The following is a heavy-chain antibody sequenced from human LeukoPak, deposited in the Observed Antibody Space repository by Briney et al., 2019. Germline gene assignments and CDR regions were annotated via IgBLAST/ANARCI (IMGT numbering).Heavy chain of an antibody. Sequence: GGSLRLSCAVSGITLSNYGMSWVRQAPGKGLEWVAGISGSGGGTVYADSVKGRFTISRDNPKNTLYLQMNSLRAEDAAVYFCAKRGVVIRVVLVGFHKEAYYFDSWGQGALATVSS. CDR1: GITLSNYG. J-gene: IGHJ4*02. D-gene: IGHD3-10*01. CDR2: ISGSGGGT. V-gene: IGHV3-23*01. CDR3: AKRGVVIRVVLVGFHKEAYYFDS.